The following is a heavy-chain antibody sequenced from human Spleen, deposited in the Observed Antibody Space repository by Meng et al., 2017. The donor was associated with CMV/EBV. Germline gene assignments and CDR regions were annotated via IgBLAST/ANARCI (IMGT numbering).Heavy chain of an antibody. CDR3: ARAIPFGGYPPRRCFDP. V-gene: IGHV4-34*01. Sequence: GSLRLSCAVYGGSFSGYYWSWIRQPPGKGLEWIGEINHGGSTNYSPSLKSRVTISVDTSKNQFSLKLTSVTAADTAIYYCARAIPFGGYPPRRCFDPWGQGILVTVSS. J-gene: IGHJ5*02. CDR1: GGSFSGYY. D-gene: IGHD3-22*01. CDR2: INHGGST.